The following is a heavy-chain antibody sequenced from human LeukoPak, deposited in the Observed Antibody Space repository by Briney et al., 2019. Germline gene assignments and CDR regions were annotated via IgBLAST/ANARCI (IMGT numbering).Heavy chain of an antibody. J-gene: IGHJ4*02. Sequence: PGGSLRLSCAASGFTFSSYAMSWVRQAPGKGLEWVSAISGSGGSTYYADSVKGRFTISRDNSKNTLYLQMNSLRAEDTAVYYCAKFNDGYYYDSSGYGTIDYWGQGTLVTVSS. CDR1: GFTFSSYA. CDR2: ISGSGGST. CDR3: AKFNDGYYYDSSGYGTIDY. D-gene: IGHD3-22*01. V-gene: IGHV3-23*01.